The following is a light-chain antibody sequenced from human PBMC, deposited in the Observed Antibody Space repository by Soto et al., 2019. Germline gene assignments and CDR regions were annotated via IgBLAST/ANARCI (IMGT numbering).Light chain of an antibody. V-gene: IGLV2-11*01. CDR2: DVN. CDR1: SSDVGGYNY. CDR3: CSYGGSYTYV. J-gene: IGLJ1*01. Sequence: QSALTQPRSVSGSPGQSVTISCTGTSSDVGGYNYVSWYQQHPDKAPKLIIYDVNARPSGVPDRFSGSKSANTASLTISGLHADDEADYYCCSYGGSYTYVFGTGTKLTVL.